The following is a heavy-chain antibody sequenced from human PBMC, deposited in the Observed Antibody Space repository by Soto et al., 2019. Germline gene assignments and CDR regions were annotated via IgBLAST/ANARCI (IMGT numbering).Heavy chain of an antibody. CDR2: IYYSGST. Sequence: SETLSLTCTVSGGSISSYYWSWIRQPPGKGLEWIGYIYYSGSTNYNPSLKSRVTISVDTSKNQFSLKLSSVTAADTAVYYCARDPPRYDFWSGYYFSGEFDPWGQGTLVTVSS. CDR3: ARDPPRYDFWSGYYFSGEFDP. J-gene: IGHJ5*02. V-gene: IGHV4-59*01. CDR1: GGSISSYY. D-gene: IGHD3-3*01.